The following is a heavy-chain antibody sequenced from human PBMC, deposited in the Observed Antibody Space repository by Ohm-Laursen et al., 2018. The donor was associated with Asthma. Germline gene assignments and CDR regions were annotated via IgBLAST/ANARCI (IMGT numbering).Heavy chain of an antibody. CDR3: VTDAWWGYVH. Sequence: GSLRLSCAASGVAFTDSCMSWVRQLPGGALEWVAKINPHGYEKYYMDSVRGRFTVSRDNAKNSLYLEMNSLRAEDTAVYYCVTDAWWGYVHWGLGTLVTVSS. CDR2: INPHGYEK. D-gene: IGHD2-15*01. CDR1: GVAFTDSC. V-gene: IGHV3-7*01. J-gene: IGHJ4*02.